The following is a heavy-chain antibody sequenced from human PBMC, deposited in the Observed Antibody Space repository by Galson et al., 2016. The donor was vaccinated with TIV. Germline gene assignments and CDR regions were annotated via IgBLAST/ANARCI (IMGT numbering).Heavy chain of an antibody. D-gene: IGHD4-11*01. CDR3: ARSLQYSNFVFDS. CDR2: ISGTSNTI. J-gene: IGHJ5*01. CDR1: GFTFSTHS. V-gene: IGHV3-48*01. Sequence: SLRLSCAASGFTFSTHSVNWIRQAPGKGLQWLSYISGTSNTIYYAESVKGRFTISRDNAKNSLYLEMNGLRSEDNAVYYCARSLQYSNFVFDSWGQGTLVTVAS.